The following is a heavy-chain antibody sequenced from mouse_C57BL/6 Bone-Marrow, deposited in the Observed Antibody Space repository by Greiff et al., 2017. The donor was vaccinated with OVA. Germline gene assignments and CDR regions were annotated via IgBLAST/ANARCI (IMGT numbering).Heavy chain of an antibody. CDR2: IHPSDSDT. J-gene: IGHJ3*01. CDR3: ASPYYYGSSPLTY. CDR1: GYTFTSYW. V-gene: IGHV1-74*01. D-gene: IGHD1-1*01. Sequence: QVQLQHPGAELVKPGASVKVSCKASGYTFTSYWMHWVKQRPGQGLEWIGRIHPSDSDTNYNQKFKGKATLTVDKSSSTAYMQLSSLTSEDSAVYYCASPYYYGSSPLTYWGQGTLVTVSA.